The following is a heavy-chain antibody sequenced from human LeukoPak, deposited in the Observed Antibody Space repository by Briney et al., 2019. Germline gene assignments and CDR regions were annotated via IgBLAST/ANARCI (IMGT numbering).Heavy chain of an antibody. D-gene: IGHD3-9*01. CDR2: INHNGST. CDR1: GGSFSGYY. CDR3: ARFRRGYDILTGYYKGFDY. J-gene: IGHJ4*02. Sequence: PSETLSLTCAVYGGSFSGYYWSWIRQPPGKGLEWIGEINHNGSTNYNPSLKSRVTISVDTSKNQFSLKLSSVTAADTAVYYCARFRRGYDILTGYYKGFDYWGQRTLVTVSS. V-gene: IGHV4-34*01.